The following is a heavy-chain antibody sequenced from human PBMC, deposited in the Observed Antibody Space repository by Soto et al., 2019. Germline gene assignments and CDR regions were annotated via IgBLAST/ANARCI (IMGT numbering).Heavy chain of an antibody. J-gene: IGHJ4*02. CDR1: GGSISNYY. D-gene: IGHD5-18*01. V-gene: IGHV4-59*01. CDR3: ARDHPHSYGVYYFDY. CDR2: IYSSGST. Sequence: SETLSLTCTVSGGSISNYYWNWIRQSPGKGLEWIGYIYSSGSTHYNPSLQNRVTISIDTSKNQVSLKVNSVTAADTAAYYCARDHPHSYGVYYFDYWGQGTPVTVSS.